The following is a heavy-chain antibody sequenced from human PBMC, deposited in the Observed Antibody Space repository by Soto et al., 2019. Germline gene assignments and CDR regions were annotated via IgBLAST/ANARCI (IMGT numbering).Heavy chain of an antibody. CDR3: TYSSYYYGSGSDYPRSS. CDR1: GFPFGGYA. J-gene: IGHJ5*02. Sequence: PGGSLRLSCTASGFPFGGYAMSWFRQAPGKGLEWVGFIRSKAYGGTTEYAASVKGRFTISIDDSKSIAYLQMNSLKTEDTAVYYCTYSSYYYGSGSDYPRSSWGQGLLITASS. D-gene: IGHD3-10*01. V-gene: IGHV3-49*03. CDR2: IRSKAYGGTT.